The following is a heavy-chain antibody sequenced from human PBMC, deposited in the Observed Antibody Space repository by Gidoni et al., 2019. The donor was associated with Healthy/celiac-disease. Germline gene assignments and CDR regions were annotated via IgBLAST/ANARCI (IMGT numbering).Heavy chain of an antibody. Sequence: QITLKQSGPTLVNPTQTLPRTCPFSGFSLRTRGVGGGWTRQPPGKALEWLALISWDDEKRYSPSLTSRLTITKDTSKNRVVLTMTNMDPVDTATYYCAHLWFGEFLGAFDIWGQGTMVTVSS. V-gene: IGHV2-5*02. D-gene: IGHD3-10*01. CDR2: ISWDDEK. CDR1: GFSLRTRGVG. CDR3: AHLWFGEFLGAFDI. J-gene: IGHJ3*02.